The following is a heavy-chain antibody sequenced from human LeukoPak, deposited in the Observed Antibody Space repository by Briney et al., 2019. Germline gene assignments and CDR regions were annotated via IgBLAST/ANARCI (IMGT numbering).Heavy chain of an antibody. Sequence: SETLSLTCAVYGGSFSGYYWNWIRQPPGKGLEWIGEINHSGSTNYNPSLKSRVTISVDTSKNQFSLKLSSVTAADTAVYYCARPTTVTTTAFGIWGQGTMVTVSS. CDR2: INHSGST. D-gene: IGHD4-11*01. J-gene: IGHJ3*02. CDR3: ARPTTVTTTAFGI. V-gene: IGHV4-34*01. CDR1: GGSFSGYY.